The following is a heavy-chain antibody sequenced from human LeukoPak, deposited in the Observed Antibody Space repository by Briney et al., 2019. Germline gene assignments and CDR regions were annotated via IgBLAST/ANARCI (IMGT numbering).Heavy chain of an antibody. CDR1: GFSFSSYS. Sequence: GGSLRLSCVASGFSFSSYSMNWVRQAPGEGLEWVSSISSSSGYINYADSVKGRFTISRDNAKNSLYLQMNSLRAEDTAVYYCAELGITMIGGVWGKGTTVTISS. D-gene: IGHD3-10*02. J-gene: IGHJ6*04. CDR2: ISSSSGYI. V-gene: IGHV3-21*01. CDR3: AELGITMIGGV.